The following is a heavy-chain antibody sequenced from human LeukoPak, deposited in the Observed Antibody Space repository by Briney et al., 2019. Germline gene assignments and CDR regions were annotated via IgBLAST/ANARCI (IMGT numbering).Heavy chain of an antibody. CDR1: GGSISSDGYY. J-gene: IGHJ4*02. D-gene: IGHD3-22*01. CDR3: ARDWTNYYYDSSGYYLDY. V-gene: IGHV4-30-2*01. CDR2: IYHSGST. Sequence: SETLSLTCTVSGGSISSDGYYWSWIRQPPGNGLEWIGYIYHSGSTYYNPSLKSRVTISVDRSKNQFSLKLSSVTAADTAVYYCARDWTNYYYDSSGYYLDYWGQGTLVTVSS.